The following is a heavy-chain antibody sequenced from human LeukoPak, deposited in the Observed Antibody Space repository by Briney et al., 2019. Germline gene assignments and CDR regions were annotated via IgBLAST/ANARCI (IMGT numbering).Heavy chain of an antibody. V-gene: IGHV4-59*01. CDR2: IYYSGST. D-gene: IGHD2-15*01. CDR1: GGSISNYY. Sequence: SETLSLTCTVSGGSISNYYWTWIRQPPGKGLEWIGHIYYSGSTTYNLSLQSRVTISVDTSKNQFSLKLSSVTAADTAVYYCARIHRYCSGGACYVLDNWGQGTLVAVSS. J-gene: IGHJ4*02. CDR3: ARIHRYCSGGACYVLDN.